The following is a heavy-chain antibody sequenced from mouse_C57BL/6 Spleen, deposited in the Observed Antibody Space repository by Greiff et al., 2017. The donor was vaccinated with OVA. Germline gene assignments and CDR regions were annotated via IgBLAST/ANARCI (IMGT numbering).Heavy chain of an antibody. D-gene: IGHD1-1*01. J-gene: IGHJ1*03. CDR3: ARGYYGSSPLCWYFDV. CDR1: GFTFSDYG. CDR2: ISSGSGTI. Sequence: EVLLVQSGAGLVKPGGSLKLSCAASGFTFSDYGMHWVRQTPEKGLEWVAYISSGSGTIYYADTVKGRFTISTDKATNTLFLQMTSLKSEDTAMYYCARGYYGSSPLCWYFDVWGTGTTVTVSS. V-gene: IGHV5-17*01.